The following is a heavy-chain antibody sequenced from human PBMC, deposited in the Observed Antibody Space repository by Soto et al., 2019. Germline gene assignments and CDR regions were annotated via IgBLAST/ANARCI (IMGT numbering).Heavy chain of an antibody. Sequence: SETLSLTCTVSGGSISSSSYYWGWIRQPPGKGLEWIGSIYYSGSTYYNPSLKSRVTISVDTSKNQFSLKLSSVTAADTAVYYCARPIAAAGTLTGFDPWGQGTLVTVSS. CDR1: GGSISSSSYY. J-gene: IGHJ5*02. CDR2: IYYSGST. CDR3: ARPIAAAGTLTGFDP. D-gene: IGHD6-13*01. V-gene: IGHV4-39*01.